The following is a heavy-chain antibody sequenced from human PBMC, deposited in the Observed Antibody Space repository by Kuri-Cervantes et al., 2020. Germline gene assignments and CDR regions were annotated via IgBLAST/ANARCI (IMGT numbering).Heavy chain of an antibody. Sequence: ETLSLTCAASGFTFSSYAMSWVRQAPGKGLEWVSAISGSGGSTYYADSVKGRFTISRDNSKNTLCLQMNSLRAEDTAVYYCAKSSGNSGFDYWGQGTLVTVSS. CDR2: ISGSGGST. CDR1: GFTFSSYA. CDR3: AKSSGNSGFDY. J-gene: IGHJ4*02. V-gene: IGHV3-23*01. D-gene: IGHD4-23*01.